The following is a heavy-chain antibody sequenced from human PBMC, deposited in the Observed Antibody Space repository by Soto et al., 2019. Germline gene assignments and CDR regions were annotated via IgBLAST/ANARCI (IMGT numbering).Heavy chain of an antibody. CDR2: IYYSGST. CDR1: GGSISSGGYY. V-gene: IGHV4-31*03. Sequence: SSETLSLTCTVSGGSISSGGYYWSWIRQHPGKGLEWIGYIYYSGSTYYNPSLKSRVTISVDTSKNQSSLKLSSVTAADTAVYYCARFGRGTVYFDYWGRGTLVTVSS. CDR3: ARFGRGTVYFDY. D-gene: IGHD1-1*01. J-gene: IGHJ4*02.